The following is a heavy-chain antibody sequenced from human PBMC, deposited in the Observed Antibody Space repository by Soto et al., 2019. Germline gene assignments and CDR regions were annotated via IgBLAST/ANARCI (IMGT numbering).Heavy chain of an antibody. D-gene: IGHD2-15*01. J-gene: IGHJ4*02. CDR3: ARSLALCSGGGCIN. CDR2: INPSGGST. CDR1: GYILANYF. V-gene: IGHV1-46*03. Sequence: QVQLVQCGAEVKTPGASVKLSCKTSGYILANYFIHWVRQAPGQGLEWMGTINPSGGSTNYVQKFQGRVTMTRDTSTSTVYMELTSLGSEDTAVYYCARSLALCSGGGCINWGQGTLVTVSS.